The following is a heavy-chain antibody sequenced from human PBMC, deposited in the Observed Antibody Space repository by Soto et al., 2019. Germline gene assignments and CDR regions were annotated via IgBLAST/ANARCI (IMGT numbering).Heavy chain of an antibody. CDR1: GFTFNNYA. D-gene: IGHD3-10*01. CDR3: AKGRGGSGSLTPRVDF. V-gene: IGHV3-23*01. J-gene: IGHJ4*01. Sequence: EVQLLESGGGLVQPGGSLRLSCAASGFTFNNYAMTWVRQAPGKGLEWVSAISGGGDTTSYADSVMGRFTVSRDGSKNTLYLQLSSLRAEDTALYYCAKGRGGSGSLTPRVDFWGHGTLVTVSS. CDR2: ISGGGDTT.